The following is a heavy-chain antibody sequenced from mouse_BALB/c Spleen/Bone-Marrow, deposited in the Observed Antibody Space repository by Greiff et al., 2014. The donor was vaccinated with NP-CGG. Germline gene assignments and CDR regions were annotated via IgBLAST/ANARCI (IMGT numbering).Heavy chain of an antibody. Sequence: DVKLQESGAELVKPGASVKLSCTASGFNIKDTYMHRVKQRPEQGLEWIGRIDPANGNTKYDPKFQGKATITADTSSNTAYLQLSSLTSEDTAVYYCASYVYGYYFDYWGQGTTLTVSS. CDR3: ASYVYGYYFDY. CDR2: IDPANGNT. CDR1: GFNIKDTY. D-gene: IGHD2-2*01. J-gene: IGHJ2*01. V-gene: IGHV14-3*02.